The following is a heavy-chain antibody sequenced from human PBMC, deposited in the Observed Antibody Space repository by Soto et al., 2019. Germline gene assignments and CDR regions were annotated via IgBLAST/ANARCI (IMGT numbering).Heavy chain of an antibody. CDR3: ASLQFGDGFDY. J-gene: IGHJ4*02. CDR1: GGSISGGCFS. Sequence: SETLSLTCAVSGGSISGGCFSWSWIRQPPGKGLEWIGYISHTGGTQYNPSLKSRVSMSVDKSKNQFSLHLTSVTAADTAVYYCASLQFGDGFDYWGQGALVTVSS. V-gene: IGHV4-30-2*01. CDR2: ISHTGGT. D-gene: IGHD1-1*01.